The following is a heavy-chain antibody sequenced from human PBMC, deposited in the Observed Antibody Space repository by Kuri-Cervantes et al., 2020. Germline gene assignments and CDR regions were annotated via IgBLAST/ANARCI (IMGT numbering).Heavy chain of an antibody. V-gene: IGHV3-23*01. Sequence: SCKASGGTFSSYAISWVRQAPGKGLEWVSAISGSGGSTYYADSVKGRFTISRDNSKNTLYLQMNSLRDEDTAVYYCARDGTYYDFWCGYYSHYYYGMDVWGQGTTVTVSS. CDR2: ISGSGGST. J-gene: IGHJ6*02. D-gene: IGHD3-3*01. CDR1: GGTFSSYA. CDR3: ARDGTYYDFWCGYYSHYYYGMDV.